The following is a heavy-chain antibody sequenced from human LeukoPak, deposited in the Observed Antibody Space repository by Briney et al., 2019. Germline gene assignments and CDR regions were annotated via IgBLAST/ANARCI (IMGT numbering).Heavy chain of an antibody. CDR2: IKQDGSEK. V-gene: IGHV3-7*01. CDR3: ASGYSYGQTFDY. D-gene: IGHD5-18*01. Sequence: GGSLRLSCAASGFTFSSYWMSWVRQAPGKGLEWVANIKQDGSEKYYVDSVKGRFTISRDNAKNSLYLQMNSLRAEDTAVHYCASGYSYGQTFDYWGQGTLVTVSS. J-gene: IGHJ4*02. CDR1: GFTFSSYW.